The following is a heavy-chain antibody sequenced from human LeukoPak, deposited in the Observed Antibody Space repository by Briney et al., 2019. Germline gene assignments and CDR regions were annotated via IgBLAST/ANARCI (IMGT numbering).Heavy chain of an antibody. V-gene: IGHV3-23*01. CDR1: GFTFSSYA. J-gene: IGHJ4*02. CDR2: ISGNGGST. Sequence: GGSLRLSCAASGFTFSSYAVSWVRQAPGKGLESVSGISGNGGSTYYAESVKGRFTISRDNSKDTLYLQMNSVRAEDTAVYYCAKESSWDYYGSGSYSFDYWGQGTLVTVSS. D-gene: IGHD3-10*01. CDR3: AKESSWDYYGSGSYSFDY.